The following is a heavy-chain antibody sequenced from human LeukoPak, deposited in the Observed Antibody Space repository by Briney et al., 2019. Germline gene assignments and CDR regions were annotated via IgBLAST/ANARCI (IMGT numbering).Heavy chain of an antibody. CDR3: ARLGQEWLVGGAFDY. Sequence: SETLSLACTVSGYSISSGYYWGWIRQPPGRGLEWIGCIFRSGNTYYHPSLTSRVTISADMSKNELSLKLNSVTVADTAIYYCARLGQEWLVGGAFDYWGQGALVTVSS. D-gene: IGHD6-19*01. CDR1: GYSISSGYY. J-gene: IGHJ4*02. V-gene: IGHV4-38-2*02. CDR2: IFRSGNT.